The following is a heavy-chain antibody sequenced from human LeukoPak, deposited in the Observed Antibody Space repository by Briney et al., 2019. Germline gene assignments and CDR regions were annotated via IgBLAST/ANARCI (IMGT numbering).Heavy chain of an antibody. V-gene: IGHV4-39*07. CDR1: GGSISSSSYY. J-gene: IGHJ4*02. CDR2: IYYSGTT. CDR3: ARGSKGWSLIDY. Sequence: PSETLSLTCNVSGGSISSSSYYWGWIRQPPGKGLEWIGSIYYSGTTYYNPSLKSRVTISVDTSKNQFSLKLSSVTAADTAVYYCARGSKGWSLIDYWGQGTPVTVSS. D-gene: IGHD2-15*01.